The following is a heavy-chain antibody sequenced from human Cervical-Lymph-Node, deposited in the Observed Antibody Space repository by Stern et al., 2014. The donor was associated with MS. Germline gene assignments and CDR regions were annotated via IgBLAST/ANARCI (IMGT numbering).Heavy chain of an antibody. D-gene: IGHD3-22*01. CDR2: TSYDESNA. J-gene: IGHJ4*02. Sequence: VQLVQSGGGVVQPGRSLRLSCVASGFSFSSYGMHRVRQAPGKGLEWVAVTSYDESNAHYGDSLKGRFTISRDNSKNTLYLQLNSLKAEDTAVYYCAKDRGLIVVVTYSLDSWGQGTLVTVSS. CDR1: GFSFSSYG. V-gene: IGHV3-30*18. CDR3: AKDRGLIVVVTYSLDS.